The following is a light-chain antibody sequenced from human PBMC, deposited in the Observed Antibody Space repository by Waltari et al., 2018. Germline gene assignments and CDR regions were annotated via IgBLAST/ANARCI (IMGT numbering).Light chain of an antibody. CDR2: YDS. J-gene: IGLJ3*02. V-gene: IGLV3-21*04. CDR3: QLWDDTNNSGV. Sequence: YVVTQPPSVSVAPGKTARLTCEGENIETKRVKWYQQKAGQAPGLVMFYDSDRPSGIPERFSGSNSGNTATLTINWVEPGDEADYHCQLWDDTNNSGVFGGGTKLTVL. CDR1: NIETKR.